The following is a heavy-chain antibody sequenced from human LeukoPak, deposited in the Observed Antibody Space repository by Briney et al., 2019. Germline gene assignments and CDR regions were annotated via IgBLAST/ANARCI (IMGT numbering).Heavy chain of an antibody. CDR2: ISAYNGNI. V-gene: IGHV1-18*01. Sequence: ASVKVSCKASGYTFTSYGITWVRQAPGQGLEWMGWISAYNGNINYAQKLQGRVTMTTDTSTSTAFMELRSLRSDDTAVYYCARVLGIVIVPAARAKWFDPWGQGTQVTVSS. CDR3: ARVLGIVIVPAARAKWFDP. CDR1: GYTFTSYG. D-gene: IGHD2-2*01. J-gene: IGHJ5*02.